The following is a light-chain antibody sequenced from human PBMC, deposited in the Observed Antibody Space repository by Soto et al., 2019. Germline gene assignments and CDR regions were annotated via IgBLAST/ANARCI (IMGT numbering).Light chain of an antibody. CDR2: DDN. Sequence: QSVLTQPPSVSAAPGQKVTISCSGSSSIIENNYISWYQQLPGTAPKLLIYDDNVRSSGIPDRFSGSKSGTSATLGITGLQTGDEADYYCGTWDGRLSAWVFGGGTKLTVL. CDR3: GTWDGRLSAWV. V-gene: IGLV1-51*01. CDR1: SSIIENNY. J-gene: IGLJ3*02.